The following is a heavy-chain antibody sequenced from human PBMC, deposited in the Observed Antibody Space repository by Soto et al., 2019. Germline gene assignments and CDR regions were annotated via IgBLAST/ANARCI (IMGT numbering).Heavy chain of an antibody. Sequence: AGSLRLSCAASGFTFSCSAMHWVRQASGKGLEWVGRIRSKANSYATAYAASVKGRFTISRDDSKNTAYLQMNSLKTEDTAVYYCTRQEWELTYYYYGMDVWGQGTTVTVSS. J-gene: IGHJ6*02. D-gene: IGHD1-26*01. V-gene: IGHV3-73*01. CDR1: GFTFSCSA. CDR3: TRQEWELTYYYYGMDV. CDR2: IRSKANSYAT.